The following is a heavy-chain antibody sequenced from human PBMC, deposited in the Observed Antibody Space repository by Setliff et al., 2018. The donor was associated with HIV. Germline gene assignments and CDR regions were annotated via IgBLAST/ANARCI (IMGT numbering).Heavy chain of an antibody. Sequence: SETLSLTCAVYGETFNDFYWSWIRQAPGKGLEWIGEIKPSEGTNNNPSLKSRVTMSVDTPKKQFSLKLTSVTAADTGVYYCARGGGITWKSYSFDYWGQGTLVTVPQ. V-gene: IGHV4-34*01. CDR1: GETFNDFY. CDR2: IKPSEGT. J-gene: IGHJ4*02. CDR3: ARGGGITWKSYSFDY. D-gene: IGHD3-10*01.